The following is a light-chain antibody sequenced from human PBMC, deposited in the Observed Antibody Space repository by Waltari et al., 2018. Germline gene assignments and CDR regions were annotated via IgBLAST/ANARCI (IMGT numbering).Light chain of an antibody. Sequence: DIVLTQYPDSLAVSLGERATIHCQSSQSVLSSSRDKNYLTWYQQKPGQPPKLLISWASARESGVPDRFSGSGSGTDFTLTISSLQAEDVAVYYCQQYFRAPYTFGQGTKLEIK. J-gene: IGKJ2*01. CDR1: QSVLSSSRDKNY. V-gene: IGKV4-1*01. CDR2: WAS. CDR3: QQYFRAPYT.